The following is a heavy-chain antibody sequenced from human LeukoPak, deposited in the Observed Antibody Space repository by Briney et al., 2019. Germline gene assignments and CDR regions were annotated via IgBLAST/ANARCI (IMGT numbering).Heavy chain of an antibody. CDR3: AKVAPAGTYFDS. Sequence: GGSLRLSCAASGFTFSSYAMSWVRQAPGKGLEWVSTISGSGGGGSTYYADSVKGRFTISRDSSMDTLYLQMNSLRAEDTAVYYCAKVAPAGTYFDSWAREPWSPSPQ. V-gene: IGHV3-23*01. CDR2: ISGSGGGGST. CDR1: GFTFSSYA. D-gene: IGHD6-13*01. J-gene: IGHJ4*02.